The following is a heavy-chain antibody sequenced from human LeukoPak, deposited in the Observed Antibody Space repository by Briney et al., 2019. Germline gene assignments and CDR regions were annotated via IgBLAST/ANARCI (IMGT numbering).Heavy chain of an antibody. J-gene: IGHJ4*02. Sequence: GGSLRLSCAASGFTFSDYWMHWVRQAPGKGLEWVANIKQDGSAKYYVDSVKGRFTISRDNAKNSLYLQMNSLRAEDTAVYYCARDRHGDHTYFDYWGQGTLVTVSS. CDR1: GFTFSDYW. D-gene: IGHD4-17*01. CDR3: ARDRHGDHTYFDY. CDR2: IKQDGSAK. V-gene: IGHV3-7*03.